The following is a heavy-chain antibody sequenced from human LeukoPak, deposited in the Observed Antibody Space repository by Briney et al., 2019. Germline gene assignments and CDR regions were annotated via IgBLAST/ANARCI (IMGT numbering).Heavy chain of an antibody. D-gene: IGHD6-19*01. CDR3: ASFETVAAKPFDY. Sequence: GGSLRLSCAASGFTFSSYCMNWVRQAPGKGLEWVLSISSSSSYIYYADSVKGRFTISRDNAKNSLYLQMNSLRVADTAVYYCASFETVAAKPFDYWGQGTLVTVSS. V-gene: IGHV3-21*01. J-gene: IGHJ4*02. CDR2: ISSSSSYI. CDR1: GFTFSSYC.